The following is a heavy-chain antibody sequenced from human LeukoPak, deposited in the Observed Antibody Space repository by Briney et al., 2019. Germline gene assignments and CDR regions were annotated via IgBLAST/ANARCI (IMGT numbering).Heavy chain of an antibody. J-gene: IGHJ5*02. Sequence: SETLSLTCTVSGGSISSYYWSWIRQPPGKGLEWIGYIYYSGSTNYNPSLKSRVTISVDTSKNQFSLKLSSVTAADTAVFYCARAGVAVAGGGWFDPWGQGTLVTVSS. CDR3: ARAGVAVAGGGWFDP. D-gene: IGHD6-19*01. CDR2: IYYSGST. CDR1: GGSISSYY. V-gene: IGHV4-59*01.